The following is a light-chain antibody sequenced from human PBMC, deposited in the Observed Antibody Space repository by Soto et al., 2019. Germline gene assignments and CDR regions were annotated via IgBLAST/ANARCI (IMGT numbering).Light chain of an antibody. V-gene: IGLV2-8*01. Sequence: QSALTQPPSASGSPGQSVTISCTGTSSDVGGYNYVSWCQQHPGKAPKLMIYEVSKRPSRVPDRFSGSKSGNTASLTVSGLQAEDEADYYCSSYAGSNNPPVVFGGGTKLTVL. CDR2: EVS. J-gene: IGLJ2*01. CDR1: SSDVGGYNY. CDR3: SSYAGSNNPPVV.